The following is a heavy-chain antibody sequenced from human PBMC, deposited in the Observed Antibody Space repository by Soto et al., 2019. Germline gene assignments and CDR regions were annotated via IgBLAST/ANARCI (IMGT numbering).Heavy chain of an antibody. CDR3: ARDLGYYDFWSGYYPDY. D-gene: IGHD3-3*01. Sequence: PGGSLRLSCAASGFTFSSYWMSWVRQAPGKGLEWVANIKQDGSEKYYVDSVKGRFTISRDNAKNSLYLQMNSLRAEDTAVYYCARDLGYYDFWSGYYPDYWGQGTLVTVSS. J-gene: IGHJ4*02. CDR2: IKQDGSEK. CDR1: GFTFSSYW. V-gene: IGHV3-7*01.